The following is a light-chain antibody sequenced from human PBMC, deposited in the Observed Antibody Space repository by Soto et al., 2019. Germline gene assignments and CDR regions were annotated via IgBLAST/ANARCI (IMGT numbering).Light chain of an antibody. Sequence: EIVLTQSPGTLSLSPGERATLSCRASQSVSSIYLAWYQQKPGQAPRLLIYRASSRATGIPDRFSGSGSGIDFTLTISILEPADFAVYYCQQYGGSPPYTFGQGTKLEMK. CDR1: QSVSSIY. CDR2: RAS. V-gene: IGKV3-20*01. CDR3: QQYGGSPPYT. J-gene: IGKJ2*01.